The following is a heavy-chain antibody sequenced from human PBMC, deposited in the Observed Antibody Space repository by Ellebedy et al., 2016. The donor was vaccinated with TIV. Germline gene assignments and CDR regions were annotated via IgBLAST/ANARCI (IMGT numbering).Heavy chain of an antibody. CDR1: GFPFSNFG. Sequence: GESLKISCAASGFPFSNFGFSWVRQAPRRGLEWVSSISSSSGYIYYADSVKGRFTISRDNAKNSLYLQMNSLRAEDTAVYYCARYISSSGCFDDWGQGTLVTVSS. V-gene: IGHV3-21*06. J-gene: IGHJ4*02. CDR3: ARYISSSGCFDD. D-gene: IGHD6-19*01. CDR2: ISSSSGYI.